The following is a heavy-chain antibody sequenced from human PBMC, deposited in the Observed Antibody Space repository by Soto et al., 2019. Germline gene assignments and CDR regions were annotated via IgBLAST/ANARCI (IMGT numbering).Heavy chain of an antibody. CDR3: ARRMTWILWCFDL. V-gene: IGHV1-8*01. J-gene: IGHJ2*01. D-gene: IGHD5-12*01. CDR2: MNPNSGNT. CDR1: GYTFKDYD. Sequence: QVQLLQSGAEVKKPGTSVRVSCRASGYTFKDYDINWVRRAPGQGLEWMGWMNPNSGNTAYARKFHARITMTRSVSARTAFMELSSLTPEDRAFYYCARRMTWILWCFDLWGSGTQVTVSS.